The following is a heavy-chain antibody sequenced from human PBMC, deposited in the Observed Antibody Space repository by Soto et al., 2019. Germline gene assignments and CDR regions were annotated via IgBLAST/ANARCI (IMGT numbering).Heavy chain of an antibody. D-gene: IGHD2-15*01. Sequence: SGGSLRLSCAASEFTFSNYAMSWVRQAPGKGLEWVSYISSSSSTIFYTDSVKGRFTISRDNSKNTLYLQMNSLRDEDTAVYHCAKAGAYCSGGSCYGHNWLDPWGQGTLVTVSS. CDR2: ISSSSSTI. J-gene: IGHJ5*02. CDR3: AKAGAYCSGGSCYGHNWLDP. V-gene: IGHV3-48*02. CDR1: EFTFSNYA.